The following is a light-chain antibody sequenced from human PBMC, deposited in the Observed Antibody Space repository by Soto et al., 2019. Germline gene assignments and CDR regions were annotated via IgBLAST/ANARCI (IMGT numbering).Light chain of an antibody. CDR3: QQYNNWPQT. Sequence: TMMTQSPDTLSVALGERATLSCRASHSLRSSLAWYQQKPGQAPRLLIYDASTRATGIPARFSGSGSGTDFTLTISGLQSEDFAVYYCQQYNNWPQTFGQGTKVEI. V-gene: IGKV3-15*01. CDR1: HSLRSS. J-gene: IGKJ1*01. CDR2: DAS.